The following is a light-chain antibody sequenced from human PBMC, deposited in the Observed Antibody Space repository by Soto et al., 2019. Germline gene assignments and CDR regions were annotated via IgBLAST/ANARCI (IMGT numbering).Light chain of an antibody. CDR3: QQRSNWPPIP. CDR1: QSVSSK. J-gene: IGKJ5*01. V-gene: IGKV3-11*01. CDR2: DAS. Sequence: EIVVTQSPGTLSLSPGERATLSFRASQSVSSKLAWYQQKPGQAPRLLIYDASNRATGIPARFSGSGSGTDFTLTISSLEPEDFAVYYCQQRSNWPPIPFGQGTRLEIK.